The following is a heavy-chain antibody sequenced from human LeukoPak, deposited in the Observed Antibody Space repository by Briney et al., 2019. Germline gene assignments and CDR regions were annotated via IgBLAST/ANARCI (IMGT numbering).Heavy chain of an antibody. V-gene: IGHV4-34*01. D-gene: IGHD2-15*01. CDR1: GGSFSGYY. CDR2: INHSGST. J-gene: IGHJ4*02. CDR3: ASGHCSGGSCYSGPPRYY. Sequence: SETLSLTCAVYGGSFSGYYWSWIRQPPGKGLEWIGEINHSGSTNYNPSLKSRVTISVDTSKNQFSLKLSSVTAADTAVYYCASGHCSGGSCYSGPPRYYWGQGTLVTVSS.